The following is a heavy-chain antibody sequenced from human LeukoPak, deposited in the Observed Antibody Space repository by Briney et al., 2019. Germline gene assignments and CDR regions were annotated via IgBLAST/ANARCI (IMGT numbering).Heavy chain of an antibody. Sequence: GGSLRLSCAASGFTFSSYAMHWVRQAPGKGLEWVAVISYDGSNKYYADSVKGRFTISRDNSKNTLYLQMNSLRAEDTAVYYCARDRGTIDYYYGMDVWGQGTTVTVSS. CDR3: ARDRGTIDYYYGMDV. V-gene: IGHV3-30-3*01. J-gene: IGHJ6*02. D-gene: IGHD2-15*01. CDR2: ISYDGSNK. CDR1: GFTFSSYA.